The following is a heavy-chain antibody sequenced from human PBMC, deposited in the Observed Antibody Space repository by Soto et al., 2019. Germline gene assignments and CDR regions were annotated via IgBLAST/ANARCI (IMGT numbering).Heavy chain of an antibody. D-gene: IGHD6-13*01. CDR2: ISYDGSNK. CDR1: GFTFSSYG. CDR3: AKVRLKQQLAAPGY. Sequence: GGSLRLSCAASGFTFSSYGMHWVRQAPGKGLEWVAVISYDGSNKYYADSVKGRFTISRDNSKNTLYLQMNSLRAEDTAVYYCAKVRLKQQLAAPGYWGQGTLVTVSS. J-gene: IGHJ4*02. V-gene: IGHV3-30*18.